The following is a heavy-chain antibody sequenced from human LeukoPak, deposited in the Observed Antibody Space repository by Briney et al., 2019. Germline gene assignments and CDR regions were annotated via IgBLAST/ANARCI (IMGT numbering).Heavy chain of an antibody. D-gene: IGHD3-22*01. V-gene: IGHV4-30-4*01. CDR1: GGSISSGDYY. CDR3: AREETYYYDSSGRLFDP. Sequence: NPSQTLSLTCTVSGGSISSGDYYWSWIRQPPGKGLEWIGNIYYSGSTYYNPSLKSRVTISVDTSKNQFSLKLSSVTAADTAVYYCAREETYYYDSSGRLFDPWGQGTLVTVSS. J-gene: IGHJ5*02. CDR2: IYYSGST.